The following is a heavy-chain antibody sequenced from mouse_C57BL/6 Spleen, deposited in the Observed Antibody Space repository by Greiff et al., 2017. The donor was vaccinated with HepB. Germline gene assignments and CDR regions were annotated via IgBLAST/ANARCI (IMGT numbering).Heavy chain of an antibody. D-gene: IGHD2-4*01. V-gene: IGHV5-4*01. J-gene: IGHJ4*01. CDR3: ARDNDYEYYYAMDY. Sequence: EVQRVESGGGLVKPGGSLKLSCAASGFTFSSYAMSWVRQTPEKRLEWVATISDGGSYTYYPDNVKGRFTISRDNAKNNLYLQMSHLKSEDTAMYYCARDNDYEYYYAMDYWGQGTSVTVSS. CDR2: ISDGGSYT. CDR1: GFTFSSYA.